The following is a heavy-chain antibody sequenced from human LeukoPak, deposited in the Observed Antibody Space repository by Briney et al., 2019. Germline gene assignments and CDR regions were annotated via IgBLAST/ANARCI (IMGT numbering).Heavy chain of an antibody. CDR2: IRSDGGST. V-gene: IGHV3-74*01. CDR1: GFTFSSYW. J-gene: IGHJ4*02. Sequence: PGGSLRLSCAASGFTFSSYWMHWVRQAPGKGLVWVSRIRSDGGSTSYADSVKGRFTISRDNAKNTLYLQMNSLRAEDTAVYYCAREFYVSSGDVGYWGQGTLVTVSS. D-gene: IGHD2/OR15-2a*01. CDR3: AREFYVSSGDVGY.